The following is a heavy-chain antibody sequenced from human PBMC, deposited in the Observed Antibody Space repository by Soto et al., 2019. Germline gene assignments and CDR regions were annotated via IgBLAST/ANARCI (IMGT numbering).Heavy chain of an antibody. Sequence: GASVKVSCKASGYTFTSYGISWVRQAPGQGLEWMGWISAYNGNTNYAQKLQGRVTMTTDTSTSTAYMELRSLRSDDTAVYYCARAIVVVPAAVYYGMDVWGRGTTVTVSS. D-gene: IGHD2-2*01. J-gene: IGHJ6*02. CDR2: ISAYNGNT. CDR1: GYTFTSYG. V-gene: IGHV1-18*01. CDR3: ARAIVVVPAAVYYGMDV.